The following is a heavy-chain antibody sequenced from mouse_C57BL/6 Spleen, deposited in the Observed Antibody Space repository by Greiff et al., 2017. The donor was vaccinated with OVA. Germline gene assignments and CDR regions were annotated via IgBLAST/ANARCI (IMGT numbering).Heavy chain of an antibody. CDR1: GYTFTDYE. J-gene: IGHJ3*01. V-gene: IGHV1-15*01. Sequence: QVQLQQSGAELVRPGASVTLSCKASGYTFTDYEMHWVKQTPVHGLEWIGAIDPETGGTAYNQKFKGKAILTADKSSSTAYMELRSLTSEDSAVDYCTRLTLYYDYDGAWFAYWGQGTLVTVSA. D-gene: IGHD2-4*01. CDR3: TRLTLYYDYDGAWFAY. CDR2: IDPETGGT.